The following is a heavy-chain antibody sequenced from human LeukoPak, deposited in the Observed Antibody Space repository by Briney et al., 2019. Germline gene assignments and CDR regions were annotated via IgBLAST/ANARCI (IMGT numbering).Heavy chain of an antibody. CDR1: GFTFSSYS. Sequence: GGSLRLSCAASGFTFSSYSMNWVRQALGKGLEWVSSISSGSSYIYYADSVKGRFTISRDNAKTSLYLQMNSLRAEDTAVYYCARDSGDYYDSSGYPFDYWGQGTLVTVSS. CDR3: ARDSGDYYDSSGYPFDY. CDR2: ISSGSSYI. V-gene: IGHV3-21*01. J-gene: IGHJ4*02. D-gene: IGHD3-22*01.